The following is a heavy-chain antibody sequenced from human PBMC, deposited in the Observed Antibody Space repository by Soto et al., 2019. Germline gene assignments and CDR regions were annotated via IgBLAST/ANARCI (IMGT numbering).Heavy chain of an antibody. Sequence: GASVKVSCKASGYTFSSYAIHWVRQAPGQRLEWVGWINAGNENAKYSQKFQGRVTITRDTSASTGYMELSRLRSEDTAVYFCAREYYDSNGWYRAFDIWGQGTMVTVSS. J-gene: IGHJ3*02. D-gene: IGHD6-19*01. V-gene: IGHV1-3*01. CDR1: GYTFSSYA. CDR3: AREYYDSNGWYRAFDI. CDR2: INAGNENA.